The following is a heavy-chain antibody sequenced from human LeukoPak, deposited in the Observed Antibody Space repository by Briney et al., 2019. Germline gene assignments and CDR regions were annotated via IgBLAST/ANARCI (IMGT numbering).Heavy chain of an antibody. CDR3: AGGGLSGQLDY. J-gene: IGHJ4*02. V-gene: IGHV1-46*01. Sequence: ASVKVSCKASGYTFTSYYMHWVRQAPGQGLEWMGIINPSGGSTSYAQKFQGRVTMTRDTSISTAYMELSRLRSDDTAVYYCAGGGLSGQLDYWGQGTLVTVSS. CDR1: GYTFTSYY. D-gene: IGHD6-19*01. CDR2: INPSGGST.